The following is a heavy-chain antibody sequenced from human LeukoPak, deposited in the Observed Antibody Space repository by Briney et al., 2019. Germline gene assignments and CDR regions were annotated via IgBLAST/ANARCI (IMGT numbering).Heavy chain of an antibody. CDR2: IIPIFGTA. J-gene: IGHJ6*03. Sequence: GASVKVSCKASGGTFSSYAISWVRQAPGQGLEWMGRIIPIFGTASYAQKFQGRVTINADKSTSTAYMELSSLRSEDTAVYYCARERRGVLLWFGKPYYMDVWGKGTTVTVSS. CDR3: ARERRGVLLWFGKPYYMDV. V-gene: IGHV1-69*06. CDR1: GGTFSSYA. D-gene: IGHD3-10*01.